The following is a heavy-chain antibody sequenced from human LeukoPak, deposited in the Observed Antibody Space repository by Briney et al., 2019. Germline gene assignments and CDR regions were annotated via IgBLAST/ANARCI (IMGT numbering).Heavy chain of an antibody. Sequence: ASVKVFCMASVYTFTSYAMHWVRQAPGQRLECMGWINAGKGNTKYSQKFQGGATITRETSGSTAYMALSSLRSEGTAVYYCASSVAGTWGHWGQGTLVTVSS. J-gene: IGHJ4*02. CDR2: INAGKGNT. CDR3: ASSVAGTWGH. D-gene: IGHD6-19*01. V-gene: IGHV1-3*01. CDR1: VYTFTSYA.